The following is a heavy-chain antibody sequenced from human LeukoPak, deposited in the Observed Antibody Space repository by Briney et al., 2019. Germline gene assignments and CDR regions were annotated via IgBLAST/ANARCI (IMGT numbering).Heavy chain of an antibody. J-gene: IGHJ4*02. V-gene: IGHV4-59*01. CDR2: IYYSGST. D-gene: IGHD3-22*01. CDR1: GGSISSYY. CDR3: ARVTGYMIEDYFDY. Sequence: SETLSFTCTVSGGSISSYYWSWIRQPPGKGLEWIGYIYYSGSTNYNPSLKSRVTISVDTSKNQFSLKLSSVTAADTAVYYCARVTGYMIEDYFDYWGQGTLVTVSS.